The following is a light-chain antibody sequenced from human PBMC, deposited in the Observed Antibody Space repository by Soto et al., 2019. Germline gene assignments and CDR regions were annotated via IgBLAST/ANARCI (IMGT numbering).Light chain of an antibody. Sequence: IQLTQSPSPLSASVGDRVTITCRASQGISTYLAWYQQKPGKAPRLLIYGASTLQSGVPSRFSGSGSGTEFTLTITSLQPDDFATYYCQQYNNYPWTFGQGTKVDIK. CDR1: QGISTY. V-gene: IGKV1-9*01. CDR3: QQYNNYPWT. CDR2: GAS. J-gene: IGKJ1*01.